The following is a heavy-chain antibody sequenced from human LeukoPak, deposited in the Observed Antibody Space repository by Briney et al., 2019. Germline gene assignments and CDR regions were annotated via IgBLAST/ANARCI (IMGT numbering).Heavy chain of an antibody. CDR3: ARHHAYCYYYMDV. V-gene: IGHV4-39*01. Sequence: KPSETLSLTCTVSGDSISRSSYYWGWARQPPGKGLEWIGSIHYSGSSYYNPSLKSRVTISVDTSKNHFSLKLTSVTAADTALYYCARHHAYCYYYMDVWGKGTTITVSS. CDR2: IHYSGSS. CDR1: GDSISRSSYY. J-gene: IGHJ6*03.